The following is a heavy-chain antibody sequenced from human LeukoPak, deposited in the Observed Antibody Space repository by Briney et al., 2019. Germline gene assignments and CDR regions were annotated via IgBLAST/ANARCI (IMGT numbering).Heavy chain of an antibody. J-gene: IGHJ4*02. CDR1: GFTFSSYW. CDR3: LRTTLGPAGAIDY. CDR2: INTDGRSV. Sequence: PGGSLRLSRAASGFTFSSYWMHWGRQAPGEGLLWVSRINTDGRSVTYAELVKGRFTISRDNAKNTLYLQMNSLRAEDTAVYYCLRTTLGPAGAIDYWGQGTLVAVSS. V-gene: IGHV3-74*01. D-gene: IGHD2-2*01.